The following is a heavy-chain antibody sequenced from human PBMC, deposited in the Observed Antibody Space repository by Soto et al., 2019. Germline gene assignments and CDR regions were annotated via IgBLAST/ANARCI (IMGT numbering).Heavy chain of an antibody. J-gene: IGHJ6*04. Sequence: EVQLVEAGGGVGQPGGSLRLSGAASGLTVSSKYMSWVRQAPGKGLEWVSLKQSGGPTYYADSVKGRCTISRDTSEHTVQIKMDSLRAEDTAVYYCARDDVICAGGHCYGVPWDVRGKGTKVTVSS. D-gene: IGHD2-21*02. CDR2: KQSGGPT. V-gene: IGHV3-66*01. CDR3: ARDDVICAGGHCYGVPWDV. CDR1: GLTVSSKY.